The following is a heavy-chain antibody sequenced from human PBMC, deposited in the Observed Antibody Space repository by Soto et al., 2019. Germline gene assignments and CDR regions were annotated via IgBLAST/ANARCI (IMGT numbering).Heavy chain of an antibody. CDR2: IYYSGST. Sequence: TLSLTCTVSGGSISSGDYYWSWIRQPPGKGLEWIGYIYYSGSTYYNPSLKSRVTISVDTSKNQFSLKLSSVTAADTAVYYCARHLYGSGERFDPWGQGTLVTVS. V-gene: IGHV4-30-4*01. D-gene: IGHD3-10*01. CDR1: GGSISSGDYY. J-gene: IGHJ5*02. CDR3: ARHLYGSGERFDP.